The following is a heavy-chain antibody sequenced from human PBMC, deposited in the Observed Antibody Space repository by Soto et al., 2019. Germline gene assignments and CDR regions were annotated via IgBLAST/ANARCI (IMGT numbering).Heavy chain of an antibody. D-gene: IGHD2-2*01. CDR3: AKENSIYCSSTSCHLDY. CDR2: LSGSGSNT. Sequence: EVHLLESGGGLVQPGGSLRLSCAASGFTFSSYGMAWVRQAPGRGLKWVSGLSGSGSNTYYADSVKGRFTISRDNYMDTVYLQMNNLRADDTAVYFCAKENSIYCSSTSCHLDYWGQGTLVTVSS. CDR1: GFTFSSYG. J-gene: IGHJ4*02. V-gene: IGHV3-23*01.